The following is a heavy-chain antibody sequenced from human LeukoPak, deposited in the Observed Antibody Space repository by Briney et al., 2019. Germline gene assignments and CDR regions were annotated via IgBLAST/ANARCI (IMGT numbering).Heavy chain of an antibody. CDR1: GFTFIDYD. CDR3: ARGGIQVSGIDEFDY. CDR2: IGIRGDT. V-gene: IGHV3-13*01. D-gene: IGHD6-19*01. J-gene: IGHJ4*02. Sequence: GGSLRLSCAAPGFTFIDYDMHWVRQVIGKGLDWVSAIGIRGDTHYSGSVKGRFTISRENAESSLYLQMNSLRAEDTAVYYCARGGIQVSGIDEFDYWGQGTLVTVSS.